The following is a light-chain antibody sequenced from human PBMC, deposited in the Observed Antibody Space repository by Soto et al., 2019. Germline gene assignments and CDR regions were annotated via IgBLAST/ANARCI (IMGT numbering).Light chain of an antibody. Sequence: EIVLTQSPGTLSLSPGERATLSCRADRSVSDTLLTWFQQKPGQPPRLLSFGTSTRAPGIPDRFSGSGSGTDFTLTISRLEPDDFAVYYCQHYGDSSWTFGQGTRWIS. J-gene: IGKJ1*01. V-gene: IGKV3-20*01. CDR2: GTS. CDR1: RSVSDTL. CDR3: QHYGDSSWT.